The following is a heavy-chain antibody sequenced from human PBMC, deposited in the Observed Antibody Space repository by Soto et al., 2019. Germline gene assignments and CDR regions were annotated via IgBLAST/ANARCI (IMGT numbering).Heavy chain of an antibody. Sequence: PSETLSLTCTVSAGFISGSYWSWIRQPPGRELEWVAYIRYSGSTYYNPSLESRVTISIDTSKNQFSLKVNSVNTADTAVYYCAKVGRTAAAGKWFDPWGQGTMVTVSS. J-gene: IGHJ5*02. V-gene: IGHV4-59*12. D-gene: IGHD6-13*01. CDR3: AKVGRTAAAGKWFDP. CDR2: IRYSGST. CDR1: AGFISGSY.